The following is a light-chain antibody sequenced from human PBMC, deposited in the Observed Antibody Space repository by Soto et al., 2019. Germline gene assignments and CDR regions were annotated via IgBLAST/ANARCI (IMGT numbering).Light chain of an antibody. CDR2: EVS. J-gene: IGLJ2*01. CDR1: SSDVGGYNY. CDR3: SSYTSSSPVV. V-gene: IGLV2-14*01. Sequence: QAVVTQPASVSGSPGQSITISCTGTSSDVGGYNYVSWYQQHPGKAPKLMIYEVSNRPSGVSNRFSGSKSGNTASLTISGVEAEDEADYYCSSYTSSSPVVFGGGTKLTVL.